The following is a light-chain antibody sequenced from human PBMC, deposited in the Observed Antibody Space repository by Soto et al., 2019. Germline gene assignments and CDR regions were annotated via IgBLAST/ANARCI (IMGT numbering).Light chain of an antibody. CDR2: GAS. CDR3: QQYDNWPPYT. Sequence: DIIMTQSPATQSASPGERVTLSCRASRIININLAWYQQKAGQAPRLLIYGASTRAAGIPARFSGSGAGTEFTLIVSSLQSEDSGVYYCQQYDNWPPYTFGQGTKLEIK. CDR1: RIININ. J-gene: IGKJ2*01. V-gene: IGKV3-15*01.